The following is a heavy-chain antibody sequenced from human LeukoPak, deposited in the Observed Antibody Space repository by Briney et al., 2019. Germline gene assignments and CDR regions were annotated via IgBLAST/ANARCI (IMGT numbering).Heavy chain of an antibody. V-gene: IGHV1-18*01. CDR2: ISAYNGNT. CDR1: GYTFTSYG. J-gene: IGHJ4*02. CDR3: ALTYYYDSTDY. Sequence: ASVKVSCKASGYTFTSYGISWVRQAPRQGLEWMGWISAYNGNTNYAQKLQGRVTMTTDTSTSTAYMELRSLRSDDTAVYYCALTYYYDSTDYWGQGTLVTVSS. D-gene: IGHD3-22*01.